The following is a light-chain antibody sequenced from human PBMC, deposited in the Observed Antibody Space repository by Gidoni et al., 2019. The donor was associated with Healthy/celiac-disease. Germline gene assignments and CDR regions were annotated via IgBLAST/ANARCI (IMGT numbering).Light chain of an antibody. V-gene: IGKV4-1*01. J-gene: IGKJ4*01. CDR1: QSVLYISNNKNY. CDR3: QQYYSTPLT. Sequence: IVMSQSPDSLSVSLGERATINCKSSQSVLYISNNKNYLAWYQQKPGQPPKLLIYWASTRESGVPDRFSGSGSGTDFTLTSSSLQAEDVAVYYCQQYYSTPLTFGGGTKVEIK. CDR2: WAS.